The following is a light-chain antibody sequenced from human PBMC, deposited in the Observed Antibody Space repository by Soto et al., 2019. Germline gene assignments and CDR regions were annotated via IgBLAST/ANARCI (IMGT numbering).Light chain of an antibody. CDR1: QNVDNNF. J-gene: IGKJ2*01. V-gene: IGKV3-20*01. CDR2: GAS. Sequence: ENVLTQYPGTLSLSPGERATLSCRASQNVDNNFLAWYQHKPGQPPRLLIFGASIRAAGIPDRFSGRGSGTDFTLSISSLEAEDFVVYHCQQYGSLPYTFGQGTKLDI. CDR3: QQYGSLPYT.